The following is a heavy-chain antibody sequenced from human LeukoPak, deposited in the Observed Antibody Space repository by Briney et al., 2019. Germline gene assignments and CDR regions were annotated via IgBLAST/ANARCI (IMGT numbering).Heavy chain of an antibody. J-gene: IGHJ5*02. D-gene: IGHD3-16*01. CDR1: GGSISRSRYY. CDR3: VRVGPFGMSSGYWFDP. CDR2: IYYSGST. V-gene: IGHV4-39*07. Sequence: SETLSLTCTVSGGSISRSRYYWGWVRQPPGKGLEWIRSIYYSGSTYYNPSLKSRVTISLDTSKNQFSLSLTSVTAADTAVYYCVRVGPFGMSSGYWFDPWGQGTLVTVSS.